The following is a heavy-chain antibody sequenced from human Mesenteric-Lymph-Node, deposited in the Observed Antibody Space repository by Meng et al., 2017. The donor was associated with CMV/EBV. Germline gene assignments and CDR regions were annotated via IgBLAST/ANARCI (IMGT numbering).Heavy chain of an antibody. D-gene: IGHD5-18*01. CDR1: GYTFTGYY. CDR3: ARGGTPQYSGFDP. V-gene: IGHV1-2*06. J-gene: IGHJ5*02. CDR2: INPNSGGT. Sequence: KASGYTFTGYYMHWVRQAPGQGLEWMGRINPNSGGTNYAQKFQGRVTMTRDTSISTAYMELSRLRSDDTAVYYCARGGTPQYSGFDPWGQGTLVTVSS.